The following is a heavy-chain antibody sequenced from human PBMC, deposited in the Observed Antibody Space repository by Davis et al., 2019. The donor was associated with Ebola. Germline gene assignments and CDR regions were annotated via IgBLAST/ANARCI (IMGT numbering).Heavy chain of an antibody. CDR3: AITAIDTFFDY. J-gene: IGHJ4*02. Sequence: GESLKISCKGSGYSFSSYWINWVRQMPGKGLEWMGRIDPSDSYSNYSPSFQGHVTISADKSISTAYLQLNSLKASDTAMYSCAITAIDTFFDYWGQGTLVTVSS. CDR2: IDPSDSYS. CDR1: GYSFSSYW. D-gene: IGHD5-18*01. V-gene: IGHV5-10-1*01.